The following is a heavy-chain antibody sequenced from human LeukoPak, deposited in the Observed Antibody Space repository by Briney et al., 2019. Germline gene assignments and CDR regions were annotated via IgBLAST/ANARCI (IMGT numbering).Heavy chain of an antibody. CDR3: AKAGYCSSTSCHFFDH. CDR2: ISRNSGSI. D-gene: IGHD2-2*01. V-gene: IGHV3-9*01. J-gene: IGHJ4*02. Sequence: GGSPRLSCAASGFTFDDYAMHWVRQAPGKGLEWVSGISRNSGSIGYADSVKGRFTISRDNAKNSLYLQMNSLRAEDTALYYCAKAGYCSSTSCHFFDHWGQGTLVTVSS. CDR1: GFTFDDYA.